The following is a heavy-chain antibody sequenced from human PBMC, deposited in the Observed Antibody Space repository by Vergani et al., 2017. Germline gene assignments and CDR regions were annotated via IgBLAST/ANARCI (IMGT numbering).Heavy chain of an antibody. CDR1: GGTFSSYA. V-gene: IGHV1-69*13. CDR2: IIPIFGTA. Sequence: QVQLVQSGAEVKKPGSSVKVSCKAPGGTFSSYAMSCVRQASGQGLEWMGRIIPIFGTAKYAQKFQGRVTITADESTSTAYMELSSLRSEDTALYYCARTRYDSSGYYYYGMDVWGQGTTVTVSS. D-gene: IGHD3-22*01. CDR3: ARTRYDSSGYYYYGMDV. J-gene: IGHJ6*02.